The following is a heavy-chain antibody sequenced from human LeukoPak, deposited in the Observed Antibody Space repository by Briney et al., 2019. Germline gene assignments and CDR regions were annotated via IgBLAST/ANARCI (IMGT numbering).Heavy chain of an antibody. D-gene: IGHD6-13*01. V-gene: IGHV3-30*18. CDR2: ISYDGSNK. J-gene: IGHJ5*02. CDR3: AKDRYSSSWLGWFDP. CDR1: GFSLSSYG. Sequence: GGSLRLSCAASGFSLSSYGMHWVRQAPGKGLEWVAVISYDGSNKYYADSVKGRFTISRDNSKNTLYLQMNSLRAEDTAVYYCAKDRYSSSWLGWFDPWGQGTLVTVSS.